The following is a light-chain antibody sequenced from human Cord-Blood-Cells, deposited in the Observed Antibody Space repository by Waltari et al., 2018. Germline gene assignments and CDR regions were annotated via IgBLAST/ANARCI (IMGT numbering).Light chain of an antibody. CDR3: CSYAGSSTYV. CDR2: EVS. V-gene: IGLV2-23*02. CDR1: SSDVGSYNL. J-gene: IGLJ1*01. Sequence: QSALTQPASVSGSPGQSLTISCTGPSSDVGSYNLVSWYQQHPGKAPKLMIYEVSKRPSGVSNRFSGSKSGNTASLTISGLQAEDEADYYCCSYAGSSTYVFGTGTKVTVL.